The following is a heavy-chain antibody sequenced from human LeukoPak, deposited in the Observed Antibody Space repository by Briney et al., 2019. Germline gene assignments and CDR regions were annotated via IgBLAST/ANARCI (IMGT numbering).Heavy chain of an antibody. Sequence: GRSLRLSCAASGFTFDDYAMHWVRQAPGKGLEWVSGISWNSGSIGYADSVKGRFTISRDNAKNSLYLQMNSLRAEDTALYYCAKEGHRGPKYGSGSYYDWYFDLWGRGTLVTVSS. V-gene: IGHV3-9*01. CDR3: AKEGHRGPKYGSGSYYDWYFDL. CDR2: ISWNSGSI. J-gene: IGHJ2*01. D-gene: IGHD3-10*01. CDR1: GFTFDDYA.